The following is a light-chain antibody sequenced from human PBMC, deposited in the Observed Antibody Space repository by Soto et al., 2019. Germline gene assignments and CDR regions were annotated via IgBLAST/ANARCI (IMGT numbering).Light chain of an antibody. CDR3: QKCYT. V-gene: IGKV3-11*01. CDR1: QSVSSY. Sequence: IVLLQTNATQSLSPGASATLSCRASQSVSSYLAWYQQKPGQAPRHLIYDASNRATGIPARFSGSGSGTDFTRTISSLEPEDFAFYEYQKCYTFGQGTMVDVK. J-gene: IGKJ1*01. CDR2: DAS.